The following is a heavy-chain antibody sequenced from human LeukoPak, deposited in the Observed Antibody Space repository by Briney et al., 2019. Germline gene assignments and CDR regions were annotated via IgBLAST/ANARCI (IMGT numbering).Heavy chain of an antibody. J-gene: IGHJ3*02. CDR3: ARQLGAYSYPFDI. Sequence: SETQSLTCTVSGGSISSSSYYWGWIRQPPGKGLEWIGSIYYSGSTLYNPSLTSRVTISVDTSKNQFSLRLNSVTAADTAVYYCARQLGAYSYPFDIWGQGTKVTVSS. CDR1: GGSISSSSYY. V-gene: IGHV4-39*01. CDR2: IYYSGST. D-gene: IGHD3-16*01.